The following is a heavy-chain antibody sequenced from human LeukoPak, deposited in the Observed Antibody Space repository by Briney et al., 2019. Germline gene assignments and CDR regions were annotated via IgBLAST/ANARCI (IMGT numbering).Heavy chain of an antibody. V-gene: IGHV4-59*11. J-gene: IGHJ6*04. CDR1: GVSINSHY. CDR2: IYDSESA. Sequence: SETLSLTCTVSGVSINSHYWSWIRQPRGKGLEWIGFIYDSESANYKSSLTSRVTMTVDTSKNQFSLKLNSVTAADTAVYYCARVLQNYYHMDVWGKGTTVTVSS. D-gene: IGHD3-3*01. CDR3: ARVLQNYYHMDV.